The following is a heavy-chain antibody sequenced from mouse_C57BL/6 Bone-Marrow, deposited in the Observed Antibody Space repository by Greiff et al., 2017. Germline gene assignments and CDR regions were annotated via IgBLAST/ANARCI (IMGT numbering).Heavy chain of an antibody. Sequence: QVQLQQPGAELVKPGASVKMSCKASGYTFTSYWITWVKQRPGQGLEWIGDIYPGSGSTNYNEKFKSKATLTVDTSSSPASMQLSSLTSEYSAVFYYARSPLYNSGSTYWYFDVWGTGTTVTVSS. CDR3: ARSPLYNSGSTYWYFDV. D-gene: IGHD1-1*01. V-gene: IGHV1-55*01. J-gene: IGHJ1*03. CDR1: GYTFTSYW. CDR2: IYPGSGST.